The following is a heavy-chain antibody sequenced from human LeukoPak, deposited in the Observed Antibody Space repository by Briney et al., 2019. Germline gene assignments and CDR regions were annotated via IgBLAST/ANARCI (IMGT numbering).Heavy chain of an antibody. D-gene: IGHD6-6*01. CDR2: ISNSGYTI. V-gene: IGHV3-11*01. J-gene: IGHJ4*02. CDR1: GFTFSDYQ. CDR3: VRYSSSSMDY. Sequence: PGGSLRLSCAASGFTFSDYQMRWLRQAPGKGLEWVSYISNSGYTIYYADSVKGRFTISRDNAKNSLYLQVTSLRAEDTAVYSCVRYSSSSMDYWGQGTLVTVSS.